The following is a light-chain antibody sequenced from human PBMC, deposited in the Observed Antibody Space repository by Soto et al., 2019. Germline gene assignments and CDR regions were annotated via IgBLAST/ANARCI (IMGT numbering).Light chain of an antibody. CDR2: EDD. CDR1: SSDDGSYNL. Sequence: QSVLTQPASVSGSPGQSITISCTGTSSDDGSYNLVSWYQQYPGKAPKLMIYEDDERPSGVSNRFSGSKSGNTASLTISGLQAEDEADYYCQSYDSSLSAVVFGGGTQLTVL. J-gene: IGLJ2*01. CDR3: QSYDSSLSAVV. V-gene: IGLV2-14*02.